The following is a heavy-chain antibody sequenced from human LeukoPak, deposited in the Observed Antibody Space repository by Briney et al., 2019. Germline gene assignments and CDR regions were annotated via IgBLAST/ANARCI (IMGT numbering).Heavy chain of an antibody. CDR3: ARDPKERLWLRGRPFDY. D-gene: IGHD3-16*01. CDR1: GYTFTGYY. V-gene: IGHV1-2*02. Sequence: GASVKVSCKASGYTFTGYYMHWVRQAPGQGLEWMGWINPNSGGTNYAQKFQGRVTMTRDTSISTAYMELSRLRSDDTAVYYCARDPKERLWLRGRPFDYWGQGTLITVSS. CDR2: INPNSGGT. J-gene: IGHJ4*02.